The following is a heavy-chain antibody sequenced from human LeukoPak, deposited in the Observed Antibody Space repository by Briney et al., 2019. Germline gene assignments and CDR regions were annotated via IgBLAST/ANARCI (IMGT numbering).Heavy chain of an antibody. V-gene: IGHV3-23*01. CDR3: ARDAYSSDAFDI. Sequence: PGGSLRLSCVASGLAFRNYAMTWVRQAPGKGLEWVSVIRGSGGDIRYADSVKGRFTISRDNSVNTLYLQMNSLRAEDTAVYYCARDAYSSDAFDIWGQGTMVTVSS. CDR2: IRGSGGDI. CDR1: GLAFRNYA. D-gene: IGHD6-13*01. J-gene: IGHJ3*02.